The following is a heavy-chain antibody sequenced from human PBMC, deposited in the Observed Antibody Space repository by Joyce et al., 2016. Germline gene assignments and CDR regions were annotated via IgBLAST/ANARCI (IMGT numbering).Heavy chain of an antibody. V-gene: IGHV4-31*11. CDR2: IYYNGDT. CDR3: ARTSDFWKGFYFDY. J-gene: IGHJ4*02. CDR1: GGSINNTNFY. D-gene: IGHD3-3*01. Sequence: QVQLQESGPGLVKPSQALSLTCAVPGGSINNTNFYWSWIRHLPNKGLEWIGYIYYNGDTYYNPSFNSRLTISRDMSNNQFSLRLTSVTAADTAVYFCARTSDFWKGFYFDYWGQGALVTVSS.